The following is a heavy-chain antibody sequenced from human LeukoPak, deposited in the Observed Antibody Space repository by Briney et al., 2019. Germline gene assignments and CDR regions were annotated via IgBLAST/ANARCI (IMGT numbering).Heavy chain of an antibody. CDR3: AREYSSSSYYYYYYMDV. CDR1: GYTFTRYD. J-gene: IGHJ6*03. D-gene: IGHD6-6*01. CDR2: MNPNSGNT. V-gene: IGHV1-8*01. Sequence: ASVKVSCKASGYTFTRYDINWVRQATGQGLEWMGWMNPNSGNTGYAQKFQGRVTMTRNTSISAAYMELSSLRSEDTAVYYCAREYSSSSYYYYYYMDVWGKGTTVTVSS.